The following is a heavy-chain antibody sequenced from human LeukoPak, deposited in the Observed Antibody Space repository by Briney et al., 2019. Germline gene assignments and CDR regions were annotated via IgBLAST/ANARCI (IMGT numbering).Heavy chain of an antibody. D-gene: IGHD3-10*01. V-gene: IGHV3-30*02. J-gene: IGHJ4*02. CDR1: GFIFTDYG. Sequence: GGSLRLSCAASGFIFTDYGMHWLRQAPGKGLEWLTFIRYDGSDKYYADSVKGRFTISRDNSKNTLYLQMNSLRAEDTAVYYCAKDRAYFDYWGQGTLVTVSS. CDR3: AKDRAYFDY. CDR2: IRYDGSDK.